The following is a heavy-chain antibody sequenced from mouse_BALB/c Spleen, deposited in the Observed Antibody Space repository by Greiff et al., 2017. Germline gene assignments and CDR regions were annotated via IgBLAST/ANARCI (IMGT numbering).Heavy chain of an antibody. CDR2: FNPYNDGT. CDR1: GYTFTSYV. J-gene: IGHJ2*01. D-gene: IGHD1-1*01. V-gene: IGHV1-14*01. CDR3: ARNYYGSSHYFDD. Sequence: EVQLQQSGPELVKPGASVKMSCKASGYTFTSYVMHWVKQKPGQGLEWIGYFNPYNDGTKYNEKFKGKATLTSDKSSSTAYMELSSLTSEDSAVYYCARNYYGSSHYFDDWGQGTTLTVSA.